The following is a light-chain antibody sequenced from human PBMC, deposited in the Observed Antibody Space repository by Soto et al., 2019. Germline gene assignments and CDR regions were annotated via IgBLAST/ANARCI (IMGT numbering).Light chain of an antibody. CDR2: EVS. CDR1: NSDIGNYKY. J-gene: IGLJ3*02. V-gene: IGLV2-14*01. CDR3: SSYIGSERWV. Sequence: QSALTQPASVSGSPGQSITISCTGTNSDIGNYKYVSWYQQHPGKVPKLMIYEVSNRPSGVSNRFSGSKSGNTASLTISGLQAEDEADYYCSSYIGSERWVFGGGTKLTVL.